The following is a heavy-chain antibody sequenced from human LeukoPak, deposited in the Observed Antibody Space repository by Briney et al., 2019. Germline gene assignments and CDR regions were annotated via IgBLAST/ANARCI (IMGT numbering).Heavy chain of an antibody. J-gene: IGHJ4*02. D-gene: IGHD1-7*01. CDR3: ASLNYGSDY. V-gene: IGHV3-30-3*01. CDR2: ISYDGSNK. Sequence: PGGSLRLSCAASGFTFSSYAMHWVRQAPGKGLEWVAVISYDGSNKYYADSVKGRFTISRDNSKNTLYLQTNSLRAEDTAVYYCASLNYGSDYWGQGTLVTVSS. CDR1: GFTFSSYA.